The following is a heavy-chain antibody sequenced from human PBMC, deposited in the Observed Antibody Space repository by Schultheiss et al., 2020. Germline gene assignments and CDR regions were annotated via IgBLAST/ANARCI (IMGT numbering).Heavy chain of an antibody. J-gene: IGHJ4*02. D-gene: IGHD5-24*01. V-gene: IGHV3-64*04. Sequence: GESLKISCSASGFTFSSYAMHWVRQAPGKGLEYVSAISSNGGSTYYADSVKGRFTISRDNSKNTLYLQMNSLRAEDTAVYYCARDSRDGYNYWDYWGQGTLVTVSS. CDR3: ARDSRDGYNYWDY. CDR2: ISSNGGST. CDR1: GFTFSSYA.